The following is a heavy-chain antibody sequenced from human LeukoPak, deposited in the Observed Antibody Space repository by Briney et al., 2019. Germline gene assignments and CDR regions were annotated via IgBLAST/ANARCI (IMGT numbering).Heavy chain of an antibody. J-gene: IGHJ4*02. CDR1: GGSISSSSSY. CDR2: IYYSGST. Sequence: SETLSLTCSVSGGSISSSSSYWGWIRQPPGKGLEWIGSIYYSGSTYYNPSLKSRVTISVDTSKNQFSLKLSSVTAADTAVYYCAREVVVAATEDYWGQGTLVTVSS. D-gene: IGHD2-15*01. CDR3: AREVVVAATEDY. V-gene: IGHV4-39*07.